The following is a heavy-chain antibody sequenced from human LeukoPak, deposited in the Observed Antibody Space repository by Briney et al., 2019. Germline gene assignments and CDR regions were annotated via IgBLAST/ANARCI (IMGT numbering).Heavy chain of an antibody. CDR3: ARGRRGRGQQLVLFDY. V-gene: IGHV4-39*07. Sequence: SETLSLTCTVSGGSISSSSYYWGWIRQPPGKGLEWIGSIYYSGSTYYNPSLKSRVTISVDTSKNQFSLKLSSVTAADTAVYYCARGRRGRGQQLVLFDYWGQGTLVTVSS. CDR2: IYYSGST. D-gene: IGHD6-13*01. J-gene: IGHJ4*02. CDR1: GGSISSSSYY.